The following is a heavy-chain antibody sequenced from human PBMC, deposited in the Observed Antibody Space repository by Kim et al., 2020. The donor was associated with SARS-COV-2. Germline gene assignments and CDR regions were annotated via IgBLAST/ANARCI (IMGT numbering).Heavy chain of an antibody. CDR2: IYNSGNT. Sequence: SETLSLTCTVSGGSINSYYWTWIRQPPGKGLEWIGYIYNSGNTKYNPSLKSRVTISADTSKNQFSLKLTSVTAADTAVYYCARAAADYTFDYWGQGTRVTVSS. J-gene: IGHJ4*02. D-gene: IGHD4-4*01. CDR3: ARAAADYTFDY. V-gene: IGHV4-59*01. CDR1: GGSINSYY.